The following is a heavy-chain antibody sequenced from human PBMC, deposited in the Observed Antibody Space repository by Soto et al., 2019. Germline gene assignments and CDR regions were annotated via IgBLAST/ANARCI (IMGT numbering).Heavy chain of an antibody. D-gene: IGHD2-2*01. CDR1: GFTFSTYA. Sequence: EVQLLESGGGLGQPGGSLRLSCTASGFTFSTYAMSWVRQAPGKGLEWVSTISDSGSTYYADSVKGRFTISRDNSKNTLYLEMNSLRAEDTAVYYCAKDKGGRYCSRTSCLYSFDYWGQGTLVTVSS. J-gene: IGHJ4*02. CDR2: ISDSGST. V-gene: IGHV3-23*01. CDR3: AKDKGGRYCSRTSCLYSFDY.